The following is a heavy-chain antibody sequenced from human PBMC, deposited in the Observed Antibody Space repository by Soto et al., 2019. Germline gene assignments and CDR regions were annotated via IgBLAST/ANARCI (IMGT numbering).Heavy chain of an antibody. CDR3: AREGGDGVDY. D-gene: IGHD3-16*01. V-gene: IGHV4-31*03. CDR1: GGSVSSGSYY. Sequence: TLSLTCTVSGGSVSSGSYYWSWIRQPPGKGLEWIGYIYYSGDTYYNPSLKSRLTISLDTSKNQFSLKLNSVTAADTAVYYCAREGGDGVDYWGQGSLVTVSS. CDR2: IYYSGDT. J-gene: IGHJ4*02.